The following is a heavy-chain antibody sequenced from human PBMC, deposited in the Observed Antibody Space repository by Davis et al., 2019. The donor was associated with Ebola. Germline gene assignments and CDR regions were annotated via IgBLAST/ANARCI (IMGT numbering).Heavy chain of an antibody. J-gene: IGHJ6*02. CDR2: IYHSGST. V-gene: IGHV4-34*01. Sequence: MPSETLSLTCAVYGGSFSGYYWSWIRQPPGKGLEWIGEIYHSGSTNYNPSLKSRVTISVDTSKNQFSLKLSSVTAADTAVYYCARRAKKRITGNYYYYYYGMDVWGQGTTVTVSS. CDR3: ARRAKKRITGNYYYYYYGMDV. CDR1: GGSFSGYY. D-gene: IGHD1-20*01.